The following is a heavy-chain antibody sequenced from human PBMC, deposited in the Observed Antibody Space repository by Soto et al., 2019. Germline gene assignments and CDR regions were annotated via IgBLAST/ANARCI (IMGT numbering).Heavy chain of an antibody. Sequence: GGTLRLSGAASGFIFSDYYMTWIRQAPGKGLEWLSWSSKIDMSTYYADSVKGRFVVSKDNAKNLVYLQMNSLRAEDTAVYFCARAWKIEKFGVISMSKGLDVWGQGTTVTVSS. CDR1: GFIFSDYY. J-gene: IGHJ6*02. V-gene: IGHV3-11*01. CDR3: ARAWKIEKFGVISMSKGLDV. CDR2: SSKIDMST. D-gene: IGHD3-3*01.